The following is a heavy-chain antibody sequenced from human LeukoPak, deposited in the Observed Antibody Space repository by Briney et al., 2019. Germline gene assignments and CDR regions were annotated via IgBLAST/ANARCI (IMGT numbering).Heavy chain of an antibody. CDR1: GFTFSGSA. D-gene: IGHD3-22*01. CDR3: TRQNYYDSSGLDAFDI. Sequence: GESLKISCAASGFTFSGSAMHWVRQASGKGLEWVGRIRSKANSYATAYAASVKGRFTISRDDSKSTAYLQMNSLKTEDTAVYYCTRQNYYDSSGLDAFDIRGQGTMVTVSS. V-gene: IGHV3-73*01. J-gene: IGHJ3*02. CDR2: IRSKANSYAT.